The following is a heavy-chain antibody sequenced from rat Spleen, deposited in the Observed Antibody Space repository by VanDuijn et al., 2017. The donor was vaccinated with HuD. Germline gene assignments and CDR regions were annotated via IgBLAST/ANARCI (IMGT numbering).Heavy chain of an antibody. V-gene: IGHV5-29*01. D-gene: IGHD1-6*01. CDR1: GFTFSDYG. CDR3: ARRHYGYTDYFDY. CDR2: ISYGDNSGHSST. Sequence: EVQLVESGGGLVQPGRSLKLSCAASGFTFSDYGVAWVRQAPTKGLEWVATISYGDNSGHSSTYYQYSVKGRFTISRDNAKSTLSLQMDSLRSEDTATYYCARRHYGYTDYFDYWGQGVMVTVSS. J-gene: IGHJ2*01.